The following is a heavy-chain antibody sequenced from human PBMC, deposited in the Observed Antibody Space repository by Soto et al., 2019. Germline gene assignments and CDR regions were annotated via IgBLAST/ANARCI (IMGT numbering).Heavy chain of an antibody. CDR1: GFTFSSYG. CDR2: IWYDGSNK. Sequence: GGSLRLSCAASGFTFSSYGMHWVRQAPGKGLEWVAVIWYDGSNKYYADSVKGRFTISRDNSKNTLYLQMNSLRAEDTAVYYCARERGATSGFDYWGQGTLVTVSS. J-gene: IGHJ4*02. D-gene: IGHD1-26*01. CDR3: ARERGATSGFDY. V-gene: IGHV3-33*01.